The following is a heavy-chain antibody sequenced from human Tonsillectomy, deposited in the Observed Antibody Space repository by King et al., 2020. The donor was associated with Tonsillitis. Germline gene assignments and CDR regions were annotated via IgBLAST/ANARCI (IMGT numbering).Heavy chain of an antibody. CDR1: GGSISSYNW. CDR2: IYQRGTN. J-gene: IGHJ3*02. Sequence: QLQESGPGLVKPSGTLSLTCAVSGGSISSYNWWSWVRQHPGKGLEGIGEIYQRGTNNYNPSLKSRVTIPVDKSKNQFSLKLSTVTAADTAVYYCARPGFVSSSDIWGQGTMVTVSS. V-gene: IGHV4-4*02. D-gene: IGHD2/OR15-2a*01. CDR3: ARPGFVSSSDI.